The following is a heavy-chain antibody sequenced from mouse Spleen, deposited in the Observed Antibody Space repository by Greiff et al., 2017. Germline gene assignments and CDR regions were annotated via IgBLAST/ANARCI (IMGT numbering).Heavy chain of an antibody. CDR3: ARSFITTEFAY. D-gene: IGHD1-2*01. CDR2: IYPGDGDT. J-gene: IGHJ3*01. CDR1: GYAFSSSW. V-gene: IGHV1-82*01. Sequence: QVQLQQSGPELVKPGASVKISCKASGYAFSSSWMNWVKQRPGKGLEWIGRIYPGDGDTNYNGKFKGKATLTADKSSSTAYMQLSSLTSEDSAVYFCARSFITTEFAYWGQGTLVTVSA.